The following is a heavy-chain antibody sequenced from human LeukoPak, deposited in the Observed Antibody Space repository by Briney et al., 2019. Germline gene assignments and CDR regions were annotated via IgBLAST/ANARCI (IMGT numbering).Heavy chain of an antibody. D-gene: IGHD6-13*01. Sequence: GGSLRLSCAASGFTFSNYWMTWFRQTPGKGLEWVAVISYDGSNKYYADSVKGRFTISRDNSKNTLYLQMNSLRAEDTAVYYCARPTYSSWTPGDYYYYMDVWGKGTTVTVSS. J-gene: IGHJ6*03. CDR1: GFTFSNYW. CDR2: ISYDGSNK. V-gene: IGHV3-30*03. CDR3: ARPTYSSWTPGDYYYYMDV.